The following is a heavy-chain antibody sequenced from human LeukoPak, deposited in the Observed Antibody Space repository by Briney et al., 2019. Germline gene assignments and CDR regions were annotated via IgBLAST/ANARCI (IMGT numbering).Heavy chain of an antibody. CDR2: IYYSGST. CDR1: GGSISSSSYY. CDR3: ARDNTLYDSSGYYYFY. D-gene: IGHD3-22*01. V-gene: IGHV4-39*07. Sequence: SQTLSLTCTVSGGSISSSSYYWGWIRQPPGRGLEWIGSIYYSGSTYYNPSLKSRVTISVDTSKNQFSLKLSSVTAADTAVYYCARDNTLYDSSGYYYFYWGQGTLVTVSS. J-gene: IGHJ4*02.